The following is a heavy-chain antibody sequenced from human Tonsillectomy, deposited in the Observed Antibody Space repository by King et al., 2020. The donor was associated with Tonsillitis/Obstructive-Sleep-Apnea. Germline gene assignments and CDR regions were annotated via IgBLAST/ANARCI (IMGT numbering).Heavy chain of an antibody. Sequence: QLVQSGGGVVQPGRSLRLSCAASGFTFSSYAMHWVRQAPRKGLEWVAVISYDGSNKYFADSVKGRFTISRDNSKNTLYLQINILRAEDTAVYYCARDPLYYDTSGYYPYFDYWGQGTLVTVSS. CDR3: ARDPLYYDTSGYYPYFDY. V-gene: IGHV3-30*04. CDR2: ISYDGSNK. D-gene: IGHD3-22*01. CDR1: GFTFSSYA. J-gene: IGHJ4*02.